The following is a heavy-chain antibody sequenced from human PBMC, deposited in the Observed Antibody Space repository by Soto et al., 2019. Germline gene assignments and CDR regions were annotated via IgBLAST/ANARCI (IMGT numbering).Heavy chain of an antibody. D-gene: IGHD4-17*01. CDR2: MNPNSGNT. Sequence: GASVKVSCKASGYTFTSYDINWVRQATGQGLEWMGWMNPNSGNTGYAQKFQGRVTMTRNTSISTAYMELSSLRSEDTAVYYCARALNDYGDYGVEFWGQGTLVTVSS. J-gene: IGHJ4*02. CDR1: GYTFTSYD. CDR3: ARALNDYGDYGVEF. V-gene: IGHV1-8*01.